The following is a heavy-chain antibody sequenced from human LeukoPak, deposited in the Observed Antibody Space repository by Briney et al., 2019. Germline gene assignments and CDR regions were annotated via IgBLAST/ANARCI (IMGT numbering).Heavy chain of an antibody. CDR3: AKGRSIAAAGSLAFDI. D-gene: IGHD6-13*01. V-gene: IGHV3-30*02. CDR1: GFTFSSYG. Sequence: GGSLRLSCAASGFTFSSYGMHWVRQAPGKGLEWVAFIRYDGSNKYYADSVKGRFTISRDNSKNTLYLQMNSLRAEDTAVYYCAKGRSIAAAGSLAFDIWGQGTMVTVSS. CDR2: IRYDGSNK. J-gene: IGHJ3*02.